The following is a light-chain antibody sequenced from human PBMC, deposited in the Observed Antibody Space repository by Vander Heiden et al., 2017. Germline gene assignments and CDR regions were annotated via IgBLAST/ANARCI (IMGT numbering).Light chain of an antibody. CDR2: GAS. CDR3: QQYYNWPPLT. CDR1: QRASSN. Sequence: EIVTMQSPSPLSVSPAERATLSCSASQRASSNVALSHQEPAQAPRLLISGASIRAAAIPARLSSSGSGTEFTLTISILQSDDFAVDYCQQYYNWPPLTFGAGTKVEIK. J-gene: IGKJ4*01. V-gene: IGKV3D-15*03.